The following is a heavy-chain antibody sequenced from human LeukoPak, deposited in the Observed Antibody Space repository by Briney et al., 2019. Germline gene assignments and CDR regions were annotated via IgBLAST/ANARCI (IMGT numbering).Heavy chain of an antibody. CDR2: IRYDGSNK. Sequence: GGSLRLSCAASGFTFSSYGMHWVRQAPGKGLEWVAFIRYDGSNKYYADSVKGRFTISRDNSKNTLYLQMNSLRAEDTAVYYCASLSQLRFLEWLSPFNDRDYWGQGTLVTVSS. CDR1: GFTFSSYG. J-gene: IGHJ4*02. V-gene: IGHV3-30*02. CDR3: ASLSQLRFLEWLSPFNDRDY. D-gene: IGHD3-3*01.